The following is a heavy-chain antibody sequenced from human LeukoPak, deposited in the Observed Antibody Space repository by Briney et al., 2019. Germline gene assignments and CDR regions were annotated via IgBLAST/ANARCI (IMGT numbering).Heavy chain of an antibody. CDR1: GYSFTGYF. CDR2: IDPNSGET. J-gene: IGHJ4*02. CDR3: ARSGSTGYSLDY. V-gene: IGHV1-2*02. Sequence: ASVTVSCKASGYSFTGYFIHWVRQAPGQGLEGMGCIDPNSGETKYAQKFQGRVSIPRDTSTRTAYMELSRLRSDDTAVYFCARSGSTGYSLDYWGQGTLVTVSS. D-gene: IGHD3-22*01.